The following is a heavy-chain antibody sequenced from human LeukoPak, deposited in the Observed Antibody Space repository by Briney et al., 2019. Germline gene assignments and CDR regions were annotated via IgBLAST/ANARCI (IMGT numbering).Heavy chain of an antibody. D-gene: IGHD3-22*01. V-gene: IGHV4-30-2*01. Sequence: SETLSLTCTVSGGSISSGGYYWSWIRQPPGKGLEWIGYIYHSGSTYYNPSLKSRVTISVDRSKNQFSLKLSSVTAADTAVYYCARSPYYYDSSGCKFDYWGQGTLVTVSS. CDR3: ARSPYYYDSSGCKFDY. CDR2: IYHSGST. J-gene: IGHJ4*02. CDR1: GGSISSGGYY.